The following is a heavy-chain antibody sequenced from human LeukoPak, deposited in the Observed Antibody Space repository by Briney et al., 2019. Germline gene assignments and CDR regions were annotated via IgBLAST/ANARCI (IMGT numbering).Heavy chain of an antibody. CDR2: IWGDENHK. Sequence: PGRSLRLSCAASGFTLSSSGMHWVRQAPGKGLEWVAVIWGDENHKYYGDSVRGRFTISRDNAKNTLYLQMDSLRAEDTAVYYCAKHGYSGWYLDYWGQGTLVTVSS. D-gene: IGHD6-19*01. V-gene: IGHV3-33*06. CDR1: GFTLSSSG. CDR3: AKHGYSGWYLDY. J-gene: IGHJ4*02.